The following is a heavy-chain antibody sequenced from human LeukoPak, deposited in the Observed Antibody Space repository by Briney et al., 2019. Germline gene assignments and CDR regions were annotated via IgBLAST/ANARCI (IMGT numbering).Heavy chain of an antibody. D-gene: IGHD3-10*01. Sequence: PSETLSLTCTVSGDSISSYYWNWIRQPAGKGLEWIGRVHIKGTTNYNTSLKSRVTMSVDTSKNQVSLKLNSMTAADTAVYYWSRMQYGSGSYYKSNYLDHCGQGTVVTVSS. CDR1: GDSISSYY. CDR2: VHIKGTT. CDR3: SRMQYGSGSYYKSNYLDH. V-gene: IGHV4-4*07. J-gene: IGHJ4*02.